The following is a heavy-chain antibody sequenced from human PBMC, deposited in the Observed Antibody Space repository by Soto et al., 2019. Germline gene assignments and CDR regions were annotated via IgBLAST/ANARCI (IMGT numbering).Heavy chain of an antibody. J-gene: IGHJ3*02. CDR3: ATGKKGYCSSTSCYIGKHDAFDI. Sequence: ASVKVSCKVSGYTLTELSMHWVRQAPGKGLEWMGGFDPEDGETIYAQKFQGRVTMTEDTSTDTAYMELSSLRSEDTAVYYCATGKKGYCSSTSCYIGKHDAFDIWGQGTMVTVSS. CDR1: GYTLTELS. V-gene: IGHV1-24*01. CDR2: FDPEDGET. D-gene: IGHD2-2*02.